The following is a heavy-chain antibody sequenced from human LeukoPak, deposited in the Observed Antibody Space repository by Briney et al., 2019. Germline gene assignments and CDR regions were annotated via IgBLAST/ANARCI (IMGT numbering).Heavy chain of an antibody. Sequence: PGGSLRLSCAASGFTFSTYWMHWVRQAPGKGLVWVSRINSDGSSTIYADSVKGRFTMPRDNAKKTLYLQMNSLRAEDTAVYYCARDEGDQWQPLDYWGQGTLVTVSS. J-gene: IGHJ4*02. CDR2: INSDGSST. CDR3: ARDEGDQWQPLDY. CDR1: GFTFSTYW. D-gene: IGHD6-19*01. V-gene: IGHV3-74*01.